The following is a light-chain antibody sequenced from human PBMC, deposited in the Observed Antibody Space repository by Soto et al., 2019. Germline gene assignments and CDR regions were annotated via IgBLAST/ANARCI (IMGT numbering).Light chain of an antibody. CDR3: QRYDGY. J-gene: IGKJ2*01. CDR2: GAS. CDR1: QNINNW. Sequence: DTPMTQSPSTLSASVGDTVTITCRARQNINNWLAWYQQKPEKVPKLLIYGASTLEDGVPSRFSGSRSGTQFTHTINSLQPDDFATYYCQRYDGYFGQATKLEIK. V-gene: IGKV1-5*01.